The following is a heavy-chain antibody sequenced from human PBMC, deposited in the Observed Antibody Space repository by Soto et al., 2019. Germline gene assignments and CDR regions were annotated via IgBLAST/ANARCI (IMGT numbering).Heavy chain of an antibody. CDR3: AREVTMIVGQGAFDI. CDR1: GGSISSYY. Sequence: SETLSLTCTVSGGSISSYYWSWIRQPPGKGLEWIGYIYYSGSTNYNPSLKSRVTISVDTSKNQFSLKLSSVTAADTAVYYCAREVTMIVGQGAFDIWGQGTMVT. V-gene: IGHV4-59*01. CDR2: IYYSGST. D-gene: IGHD3-22*01. J-gene: IGHJ3*02.